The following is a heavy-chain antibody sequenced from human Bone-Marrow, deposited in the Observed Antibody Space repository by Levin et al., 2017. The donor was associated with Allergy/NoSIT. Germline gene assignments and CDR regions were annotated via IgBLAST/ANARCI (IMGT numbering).Heavy chain of an antibody. V-gene: IGHV2-5*01. CDR3: AHVMIGDPNWFEP. CDR2: IYWHDGK. CDR1: GFSLSDSGVA. J-gene: IGHJ5*02. D-gene: IGHD3-10*02. Sequence: SGPTLVKPPQTLTLTCSFSGFSLSDSGVAVAWIRQPPGKALEWLALIYWHDGKRYNPSLRSRLTITKDTSKDPVVLTVTTVEPLDTATYFCAHVMIGDPNWFEPWGQGTLVTVSS.